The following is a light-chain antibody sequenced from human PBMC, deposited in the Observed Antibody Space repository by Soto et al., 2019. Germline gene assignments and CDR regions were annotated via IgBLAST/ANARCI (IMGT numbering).Light chain of an antibody. CDR2: DAS. J-gene: IGKJ3*01. CDR1: QRISSW. V-gene: IGKV1-5*01. CDR3: QQYNSYSPYT. Sequence: DIQMTQSASTLSASVGDRVTITCRASQRISSWLAWYQQKPGKAPKLLIYDASSLESGVPSMFSGTLPETEFTPTITCLQPDDFPTYYFQQYNSYSPYTFGPGTKVDIK.